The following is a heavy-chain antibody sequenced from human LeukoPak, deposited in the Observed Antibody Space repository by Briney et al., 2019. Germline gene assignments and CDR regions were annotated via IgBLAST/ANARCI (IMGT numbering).Heavy chain of an antibody. CDR2: IYYSGST. V-gene: IGHV4-39*01. Sequence: PSETLSLTCTVSGGSISSSSYYWGWIRQPPVKGLEWIGSIYYSGSTYYNPSLKSRVTISVDTSKNQFSLKLSSVTAADTAVYYCAGLPARGSYSAFDIWGQGTMVTVSS. CDR3: AGLPARGSYSAFDI. CDR1: GGSISSSSYY. D-gene: IGHD1-26*01. J-gene: IGHJ3*02.